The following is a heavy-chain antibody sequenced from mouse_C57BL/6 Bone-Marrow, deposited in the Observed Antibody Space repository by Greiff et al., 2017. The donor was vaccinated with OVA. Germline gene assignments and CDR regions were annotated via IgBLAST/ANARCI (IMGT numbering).Heavy chain of an antibody. CDR1: GFTFSSYG. J-gene: IGHJ2*01. V-gene: IGHV5-6*01. CDR3: ARVYYGSSYAY. D-gene: IGHD1-1*01. CDR2: ISSGGSYT. Sequence: DVQLVESGGDLVKPGGSLKLSCAASGFTFSSYGMSWVRQTPDKRLEWVATISSGGSYTYYPDSVKGRFTISRDNAKNTLYLQMSSLKSEDTAMYYCARVYYGSSYAYWGQGTTLTVSS.